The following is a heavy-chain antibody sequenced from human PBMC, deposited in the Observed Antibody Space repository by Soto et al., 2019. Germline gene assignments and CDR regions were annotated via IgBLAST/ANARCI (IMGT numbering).Heavy chain of an antibody. Sequence: ASVKVSCKASGYTFTGYYMHWVRQAPGQGLEWMGWINPNSGGTNYAQKFQGWVTMTRDTSISTAYMELSRLRSDDTAVYYCARGEPYSYGAFFDYWGQGTLVTVSS. D-gene: IGHD5-18*01. CDR1: GYTFTGYY. J-gene: IGHJ4*02. CDR2: INPNSGGT. CDR3: ARGEPYSYGAFFDY. V-gene: IGHV1-2*04.